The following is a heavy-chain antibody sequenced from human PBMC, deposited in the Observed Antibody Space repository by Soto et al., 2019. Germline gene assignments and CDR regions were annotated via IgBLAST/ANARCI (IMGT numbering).Heavy chain of an antibody. CDR1: GVTFSSYA. Sequence: DVQLLESGGDLVQPGGSLRLSCAASGVTFSSYAMSWVRQAPGKGLEWVSSVSAGGDMTYYSDSVKGRFTISSDNSNNALFLQMNSLRAEDTALYYCARGDRGGSGSPASYYYSGLDVWGQGTTVTVSS. J-gene: IGHJ6*02. V-gene: IGHV3-23*01. CDR2: VSAGGDMT. CDR3: ARGDRGGSGSPASYYYSGLDV. D-gene: IGHD3-10*01.